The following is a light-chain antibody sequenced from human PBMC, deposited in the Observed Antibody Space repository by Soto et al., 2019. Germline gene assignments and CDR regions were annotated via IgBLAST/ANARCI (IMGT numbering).Light chain of an antibody. J-gene: IGKJ4*01. CDR1: QSISRY. CDR3: QQRYSTTRT. Sequence: DIQMTQSPSSLSASVGDRVTITCRASQSISRYLNWYQQKQGKAPKLLIYAASSLQSGVPSRFSGSGSGTDCTITISSLKHEDCATYYCQQRYSTTRTFGGGTKVDIK. V-gene: IGKV1-39*01. CDR2: AAS.